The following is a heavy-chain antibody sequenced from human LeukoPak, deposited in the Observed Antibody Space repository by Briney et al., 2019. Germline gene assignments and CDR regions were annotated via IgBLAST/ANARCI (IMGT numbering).Heavy chain of an antibody. V-gene: IGHV3-21*01. D-gene: IGHD3-10*01. CDR3: ARASDHYYSEY. CDR2: ISSSSSYI. Sequence: PGGSLRLSCAATGFTFSLYSMNWVRQAPGKGLEWVSSISSSSSYIYYADSVKGRFTISRDNAKNSLYPQMNSLRAEDTAVYYCARASDHYYSEYWGHGTLVTVSS. J-gene: IGHJ4*01. CDR1: GFTFSLYS.